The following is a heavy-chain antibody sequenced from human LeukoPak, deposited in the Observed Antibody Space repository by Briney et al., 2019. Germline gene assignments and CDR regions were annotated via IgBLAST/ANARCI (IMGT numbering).Heavy chain of an antibody. V-gene: IGHV3-30-3*01. J-gene: IGHJ4*02. D-gene: IGHD6-13*01. Sequence: GGSLRLSCAASGFTFSSYAMHWVRQAPGKGLEWVAVISYDGSNKYYADSVKGRFTISRDNSKNTLYLQMNSLRAEDTAVYYCARLIPFQQLLDYWGQGTLVTVSS. CDR1: GFTFSSYA. CDR3: ARLIPFQQLLDY. CDR2: ISYDGSNK.